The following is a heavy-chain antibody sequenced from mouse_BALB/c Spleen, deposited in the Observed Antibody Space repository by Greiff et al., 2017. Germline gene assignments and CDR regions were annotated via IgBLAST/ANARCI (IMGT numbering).Heavy chain of an antibody. Sequence: EVMLVESGGGLVQPKGSLKLSCAASGFTFNTYAMNWVRQAPGKGLEWVARIRSKSNNYATYYADSVKDRFTISRDDSQSMLYLQMNNLKTEDTAMYYCVRLPDYYGSSSMDYWGQGTSVTVSS. D-gene: IGHD1-1*01. V-gene: IGHV10-1*02. CDR3: VRLPDYYGSSSMDY. J-gene: IGHJ4*01. CDR2: IRSKSNNYAT. CDR1: GFTFNTYA.